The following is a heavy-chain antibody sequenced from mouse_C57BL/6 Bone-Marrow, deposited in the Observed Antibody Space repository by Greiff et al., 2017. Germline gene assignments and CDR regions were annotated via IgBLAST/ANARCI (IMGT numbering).Heavy chain of an antibody. J-gene: IGHJ2*01. CDR3: ARGYGSSFDY. V-gene: IGHV1-39*01. CDR1: GYSFTDYN. D-gene: IGHD1-1*01. Sequence: VHVKQSGPELVKPGASVKISCKASGYSFTDYNMNWVKQSNGKSLEWIGVINPNYGTTIYNQKFKGKATLTVDQSSSTAYMQLNSLTSEDSAVYYCARGYGSSFDYWGQGTTLTVSS. CDR2: INPNYGTT.